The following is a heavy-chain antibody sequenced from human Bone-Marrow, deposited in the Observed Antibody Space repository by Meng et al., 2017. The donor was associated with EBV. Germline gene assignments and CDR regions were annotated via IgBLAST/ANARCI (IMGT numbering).Heavy chain of an antibody. CDR3: ARPFPSWQSPRLDPFGA. CDR1: GDSISSFYY. V-gene: IGHV4-39*01. J-gene: IGHJ5*02. Sequence: QLQLRESGPGQVKPSEXLSLTCTVSGDSISSFYYWGWIRQPPGRGLEWIGSVHYTESTYYSPSLKSRVTVSVDTSKNQFSLRLTSVTAADTAVYYCARPFPSWQSPRLDPFGAWGQGTLVTVSS. D-gene: IGHD6-19*01. CDR2: VHYTEST.